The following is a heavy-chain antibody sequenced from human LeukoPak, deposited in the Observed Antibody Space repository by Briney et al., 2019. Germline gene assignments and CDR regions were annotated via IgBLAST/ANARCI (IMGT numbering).Heavy chain of an antibody. CDR2: IYYSGST. V-gene: IGHV4-39*07. Sequence: SETLSLTCTVSGGSISSSSYYWGWIRQPPGKGLEWIGSIYYSGSTNYNPSLKSRVTISVDTSKNQFSLKLSSVTAADTAVYYCARTLYHSYYYYMDVWGKGTTVTISS. D-gene: IGHD3-16*01. J-gene: IGHJ6*03. CDR3: ARTLYHSYYYYMDV. CDR1: GGSISSSSYY.